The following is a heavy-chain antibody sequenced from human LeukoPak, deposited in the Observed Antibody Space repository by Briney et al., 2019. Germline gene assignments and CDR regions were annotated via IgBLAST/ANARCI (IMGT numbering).Heavy chain of an antibody. V-gene: IGHV1-2*02. CDR3: ARVLTRVAVAGTGY. CDR2: INPNSGGT. D-gene: IGHD6-19*01. J-gene: IGHJ4*02. Sequence: GASVKVSCKASGYTFTGYYMHWVRQAPGQGLEWMGWINPNSGGTNYAQKFQGRVTMTRDTSISTAYMELSRLRSDDTAVYYCARVLTRVAVAGTGYWGQGTLVTVSS. CDR1: GYTFTGYY.